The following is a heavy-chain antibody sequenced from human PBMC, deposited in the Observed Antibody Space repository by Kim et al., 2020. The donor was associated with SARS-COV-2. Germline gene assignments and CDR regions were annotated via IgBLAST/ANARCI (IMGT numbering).Heavy chain of an antibody. D-gene: IGHD3-10*01. V-gene: IGHV4-59*01. J-gene: IGHJ6*02. CDR3: ARDVRWFGEFYGMDV. Sequence: PSLQSRVTISVDTSKNQFSLKLSSVTAADTAVYYCARDVRWFGEFYGMDVWGQGTTVTVSS.